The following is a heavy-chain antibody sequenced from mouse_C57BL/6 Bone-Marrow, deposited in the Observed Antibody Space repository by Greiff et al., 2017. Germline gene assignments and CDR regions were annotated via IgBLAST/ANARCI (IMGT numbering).Heavy chain of an antibody. J-gene: IGHJ1*03. CDR2: IDPENGDT. CDR1: GFNIKDDY. V-gene: IGHV14-4*01. D-gene: IGHD2-4*01. CDR3: TTLNDYDWYFDV. Sequence: EVQLQQSGAELVRPGASVKLSCTASGFNIKDDYMHWVKQRPEPGLEWIGWIDPENGDTEYASKFQGKATITADTSSNTAYLQLSSLTSEDTAVYYCTTLNDYDWYFDVWGTGTTVTVSS.